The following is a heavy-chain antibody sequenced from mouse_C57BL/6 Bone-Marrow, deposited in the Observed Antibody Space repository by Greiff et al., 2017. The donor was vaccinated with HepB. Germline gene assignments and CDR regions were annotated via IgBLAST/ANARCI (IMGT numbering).Heavy chain of an antibody. J-gene: IGHJ3*01. CDR1: GFTFSDYG. V-gene: IGHV5-17*01. Sequence: EVQRVESGGGLVKPGGSLKLSCAASGFTFSDYGMHWVRQAPEKGLEWVAYISSGSSTFYYADTVKGRFTISRDNAKNTLFLQMTSLRSEDTAMYYCATNGSPWFAYWGQGTLVTVSA. D-gene: IGHD1-1*01. CDR2: ISSGSSTF. CDR3: ATNGSPWFAY.